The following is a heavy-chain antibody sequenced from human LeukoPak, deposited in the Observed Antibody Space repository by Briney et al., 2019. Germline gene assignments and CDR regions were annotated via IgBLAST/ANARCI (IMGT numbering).Heavy chain of an antibody. J-gene: IGHJ4*02. Sequence: GGSLRLSCAGSGFTFTKAWMSWVRQAPGKGLEWVAHIRSRTDGGTTDSAAPVRGRFSISRDDAINTLYLEVNSLKTEDTAVYYCTTEYYGASNYWGQGTLVTVSS. D-gene: IGHD3-3*01. V-gene: IGHV3-15*01. CDR3: TTEYYGASNY. CDR2: IRSRTDGGTT. CDR1: GFTFTKAW.